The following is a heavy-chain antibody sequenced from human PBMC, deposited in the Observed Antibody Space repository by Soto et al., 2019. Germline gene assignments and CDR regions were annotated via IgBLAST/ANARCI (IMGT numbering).Heavy chain of an antibody. J-gene: IGHJ6*02. CDR3: ARSQGYSYTQTTYGMDV. CDR2: INPSGGST. D-gene: IGHD5-18*01. V-gene: IGHV1-46*01. Sequence: RASVKVSCKASGYTFTSYYMHWVRQAPGQGLEWMGIINPSGGSTSYAQKFQGRVTMTRDTSTSTVYMELSSLRSEDTAVYYCARSQGYSYTQTTYGMDVWGQGTTVTVSS. CDR1: GYTFTSYY.